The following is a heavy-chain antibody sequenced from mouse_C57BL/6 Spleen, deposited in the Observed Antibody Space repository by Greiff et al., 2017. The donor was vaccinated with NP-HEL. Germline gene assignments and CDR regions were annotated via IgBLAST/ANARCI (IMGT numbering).Heavy chain of an antibody. CDR1: GFTFSSYA. J-gene: IGHJ3*01. CDR3: ARDYYSNYRFAY. V-gene: IGHV5-4*01. CDR2: ISDGGSYT. D-gene: IGHD2-5*01. Sequence: EVQLVESGGGLVKPGGSLKLSCAASGFTFSSYAMSWVRQTPEKRLEWVATISDGGSYTYYPDNVKGRFTISIDNAKNNLYLQMSHLKSEDTAMYYCARDYYSNYRFAYWGQGTLVTVSA.